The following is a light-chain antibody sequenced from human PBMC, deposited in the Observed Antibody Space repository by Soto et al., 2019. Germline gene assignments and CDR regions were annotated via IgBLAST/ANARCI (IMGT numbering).Light chain of an antibody. CDR3: SSYTTSSTVL. CDR2: DVS. CDR1: SSDVGGYNY. J-gene: IGLJ2*01. V-gene: IGLV2-14*01. Sequence: QSALAQPASVSGSPGQSITISCTGTSSDVGGYNYVSWYQQHPGKAPKLMIYDVSNRPLGVSNRFSGSKSGNTASLTISGLQAEDEAGYYCSSYTTSSTVLFGGGTKVTVL.